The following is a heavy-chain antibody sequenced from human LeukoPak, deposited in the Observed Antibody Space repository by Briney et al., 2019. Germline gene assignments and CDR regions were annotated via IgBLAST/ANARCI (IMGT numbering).Heavy chain of an antibody. CDR3: ARGRAAGLLDWFDP. D-gene: IGHD6-19*01. CDR2: IVASYVGT. J-gene: IGHJ5*02. V-gene: IGHV3-23*01. Sequence: EGSLRLSCAASGFTFSRYTMAWVRQAPGKGLEWVASIVASYVGTYYVDSVKGRFVVSRDNSKNTLYLQMDRLRLEDAAMYFCARGRAAGLLDWFDPWGPGTLVTASS. CDR1: GFTFSRYT.